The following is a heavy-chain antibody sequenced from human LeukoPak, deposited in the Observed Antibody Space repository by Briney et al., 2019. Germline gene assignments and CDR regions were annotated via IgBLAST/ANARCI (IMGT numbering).Heavy chain of an antibody. CDR1: GGSFSGYY. V-gene: IGHV4-34*01. CDR2: INHSGST. D-gene: IGHD2-2*01. CDR3: ARLRIVVVPAAIGGKYYFDY. Sequence: PSETLFLTCAVYGGSFSGYYWSWIRQPPGKGLEWIGEINHSGSTNYNPSLKSRVTISVDTSKNQFSLKLSSVTAADTAVYYCARLRIVVVPAAIGGKYYFDYWGQGTLVTVSS. J-gene: IGHJ4*02.